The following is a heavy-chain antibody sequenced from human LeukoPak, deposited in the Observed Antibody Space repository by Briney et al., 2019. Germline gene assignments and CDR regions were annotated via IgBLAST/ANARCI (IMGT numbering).Heavy chain of an antibody. CDR2: ISVSGDTI. CDR1: GFTFDNYE. CDR3: ARGYTYGYDY. Sequence: PGGSLRLSCAASGFTFDNYEMNWVRQAPGKGLEWVSYISVSGDTIYYADSVKGRFTISRDTAKNSLYLQMNSLRAEDTAVYYCARGYTYGYDYWGQGTLVTVSS. J-gene: IGHJ4*02. D-gene: IGHD5-18*01. V-gene: IGHV3-48*03.